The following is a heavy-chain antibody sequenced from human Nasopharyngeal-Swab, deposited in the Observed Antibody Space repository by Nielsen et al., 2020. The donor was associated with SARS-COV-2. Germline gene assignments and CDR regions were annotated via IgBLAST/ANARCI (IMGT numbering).Heavy chain of an antibody. CDR2: IKQDGSET. V-gene: IGHV3-7*01. CDR3: ARDGVVIAKGVFVY. D-gene: IGHD2-21*01. Sequence: GESLKISCAASGFTFSSYWMSWVRQAPGKGLEWVANIKQDGSETYYVDSVKGRFTISRDNAKNSLYLQMNSLRVEDTAVYYCARDGVVIAKGVFVYWVQRTLVTLSP. CDR1: GFTFSSYW. J-gene: IGHJ4*02.